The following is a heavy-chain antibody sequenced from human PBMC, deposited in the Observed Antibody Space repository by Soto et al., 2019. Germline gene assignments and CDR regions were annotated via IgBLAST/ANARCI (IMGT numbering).Heavy chain of an antibody. CDR2: INAGNGNT. D-gene: IGHD2-15*01. CDR3: AAYCSGGSCKNLDYYYYYGMDV. V-gene: IGHV1-3*01. J-gene: IGHJ6*02. Sequence: ASVKVSCKASGYTFTSYAMHWVRQAPGQRLEWMGWINAGNGNTKCSQKFQGRVTITRDTSASTAYMELSSLRSEDTAVYYCAAYCSGGSCKNLDYYYYYGMDVWGQGTTVTVSS. CDR1: GYTFTSYA.